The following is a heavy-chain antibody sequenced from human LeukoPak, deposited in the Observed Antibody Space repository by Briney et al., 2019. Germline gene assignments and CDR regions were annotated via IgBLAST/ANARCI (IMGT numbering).Heavy chain of an antibody. Sequence: PSETLSLTCAVYGESLSRYYWTWIRQPPGKGLEWIGEINHRGDTNYNPSLKSRVTISVDTSKNQFALKVRSVTAADTGVYYCARPGYCSATTRTGHRDVWGQGTLATVSS. V-gene: IGHV4-34*01. CDR2: INHRGDT. CDR1: GESLSRYY. J-gene: IGHJ4*02. CDR3: ARPGYCSATTRTGHRDV. D-gene: IGHD2-2*01.